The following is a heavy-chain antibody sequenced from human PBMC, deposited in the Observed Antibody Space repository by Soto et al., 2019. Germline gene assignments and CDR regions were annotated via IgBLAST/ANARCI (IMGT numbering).Heavy chain of an antibody. V-gene: IGHV1-69*13. Sequence: SVKVSCKASGGTFSSYAISWVRQAPGQGLEWMGGIIPIFGTANYAQKFQGRVTITADESTSTAYMELSSLRSEDTAVYYCARDIAARLIPDAFDIWGQGTMVPSPQ. CDR2: IIPIFGTA. J-gene: IGHJ3*02. CDR1: GGTFSSYA. CDR3: ARDIAARLIPDAFDI. D-gene: IGHD6-6*01.